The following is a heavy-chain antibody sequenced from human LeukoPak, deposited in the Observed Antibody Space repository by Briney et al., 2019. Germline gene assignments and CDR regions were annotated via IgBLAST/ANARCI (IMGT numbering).Heavy chain of an antibody. CDR1: GGSFSGYY. V-gene: IGHV4-34*01. CDR3: ARVGGYCSSTCCYAY. CDR2: INHSGST. D-gene: IGHD2-2*01. Sequence: PSETLSLTCAVYGGSFSGYYWSWIRQPPGKGLEWIGEINHSGSTNYNPSLKSRVTISVDTSKNQFSLKLSSVTAADTAVYYCARVGGYCSSTCCYAYWGQGTLVTVSS. J-gene: IGHJ4*02.